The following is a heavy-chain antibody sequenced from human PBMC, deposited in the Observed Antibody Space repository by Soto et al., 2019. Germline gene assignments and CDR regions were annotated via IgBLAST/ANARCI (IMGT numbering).Heavy chain of an antibody. CDR1: GFTFSTSA. CDR2: ISGSGGTT. J-gene: IGHJ4*02. Sequence: EVQLLESWGGLVQPGGSLRLSCAASGFTFSTSAMSWVRHAPGQGLEWVSGISGSGGTTYYADSVKGRFTISRDNSKNALYLQMDNLRAEDTAIYYCAKRDLYYWGQGTLATVAS. CDR3: AKRDLYY. V-gene: IGHV3-23*01.